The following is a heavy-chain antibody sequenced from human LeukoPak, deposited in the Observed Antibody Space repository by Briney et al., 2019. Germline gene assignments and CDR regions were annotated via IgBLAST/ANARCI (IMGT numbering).Heavy chain of an antibody. Sequence: ASVKVSCKASGYTFTSYYMHWVRQAPGQGLEWMGIINPSGGITSYAQKFQGRVTMTRDTSTSTVYMELSSLRSEDTAVYYCARDPLYYYDSSGYYGNNWFDPWGQGTLVTVSS. CDR3: ARDPLYYYDSSGYYGNNWFDP. D-gene: IGHD3-22*01. J-gene: IGHJ5*02. CDR2: INPSGGIT. CDR1: GYTFTSYY. V-gene: IGHV1-46*01.